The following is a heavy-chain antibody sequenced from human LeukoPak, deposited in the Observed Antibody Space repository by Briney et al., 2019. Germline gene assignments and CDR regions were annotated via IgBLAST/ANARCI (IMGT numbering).Heavy chain of an antibody. CDR3: VREVKAAVTDFDY. Sequence: PGGSLRLSCGPWVFSFCNHWMTWVRESPGKGVEWVANIKEDGSEKYYVDSLKGRFTISRDNAKNSLFLQMNSLRADDTAVYYCVREVKAAVTDFDYWGQGTLDTVSS. CDR1: VFSFCNHW. CDR2: IKEDGSEK. D-gene: IGHD6-13*01. V-gene: IGHV3-7*01. J-gene: IGHJ4*02.